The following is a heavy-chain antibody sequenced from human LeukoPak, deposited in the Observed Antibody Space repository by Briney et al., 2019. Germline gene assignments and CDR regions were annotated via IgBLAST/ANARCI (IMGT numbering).Heavy chain of an antibody. D-gene: IGHD3-3*01. Sequence: GGTLRFSCAASGFTFSSYGMHWVRQAPGKGLEWGAVISYDGSSNYYKDPVKGRFTISRDNSKNTLYLQMNSLRAEDTAVYYCAKLEEFDYWGQGTLVTVSS. CDR2: ISYDGSSN. J-gene: IGHJ4*02. CDR1: GFTFSSYG. V-gene: IGHV3-30*18. CDR3: AKLEEFDY.